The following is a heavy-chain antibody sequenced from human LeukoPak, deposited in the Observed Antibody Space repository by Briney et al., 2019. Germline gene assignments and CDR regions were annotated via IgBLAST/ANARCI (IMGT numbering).Heavy chain of an antibody. J-gene: IGHJ5*02. CDR1: GGXISSGDYY. V-gene: IGHV4-30-4*01. CDR2: IYYSGST. CDR3: ARGTSGVATIEDWFDP. Sequence: SQTLSLACTVSGGXISSGDYYWSWIRQPPGKGLEWRGYIYYSGSTYYNPSLKSRVTISVDTSKNQFSLKLSSVTAADTAVYYCARGTSGVATIEDWFDPWGQGTLVTVSS. D-gene: IGHD5-12*01.